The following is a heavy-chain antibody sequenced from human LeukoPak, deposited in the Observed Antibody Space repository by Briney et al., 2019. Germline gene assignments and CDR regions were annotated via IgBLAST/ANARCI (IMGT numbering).Heavy chain of an antibody. V-gene: IGHV3-30*18. J-gene: IGHJ6*02. D-gene: IGHD4/OR15-4a*01. Sequence: GGSLGLSCAASGFTFSSYGMHWVRQAPGKGLEWVAVISYDGSNKYYADSVKGRFTISRDNSKNTLYLQMNSLRAEDTAVYYCAKDYFVVLDGMDVWGQGTTVTVSS. CDR1: GFTFSSYG. CDR3: AKDYFVVLDGMDV. CDR2: ISYDGSNK.